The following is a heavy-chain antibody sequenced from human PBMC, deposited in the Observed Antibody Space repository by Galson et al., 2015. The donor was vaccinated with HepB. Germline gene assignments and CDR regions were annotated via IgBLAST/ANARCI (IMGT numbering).Heavy chain of an antibody. J-gene: IGHJ4*02. CDR2: INWNGGST. CDR3: ARGGDIVGVTAEENYFDY. D-gene: IGHD2-21*02. V-gene: IGHV3-20*04. Sequence: SLRLSCAASGFTFDDYGMSWVRQAPGKGLEWVSVINWNGGSTGYADSVKGRFTISRDNAKNSLYLQMNSLRAEDTALYYCARGGDIVGVTAEENYFDYWGQGTLVTVSS. CDR1: GFTFDDYG.